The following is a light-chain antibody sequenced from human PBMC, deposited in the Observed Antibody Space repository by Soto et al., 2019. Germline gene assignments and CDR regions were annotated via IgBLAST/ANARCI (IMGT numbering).Light chain of an antibody. V-gene: IGKV3-15*01. J-gene: IGKJ2*01. CDR1: QSVSTN. CDR2: GAS. CDR3: QQCISWPYT. Sequence: EIVMTQSPDTLSVSPGERATLSCRASQSVSTNLAWYQQKPGQAPRLLIYGASTRATGIPARFSGSGSGTEFTLTISILQSEDFAVYHGQQCISWPYTFGQGTKLEIK.